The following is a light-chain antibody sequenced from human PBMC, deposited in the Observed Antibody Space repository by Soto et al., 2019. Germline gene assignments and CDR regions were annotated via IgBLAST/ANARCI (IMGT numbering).Light chain of an antibody. CDR3: QHRTSRYT. V-gene: IGKV3-11*01. CDR2: DTF. CDR1: QSVNSY. J-gene: IGKJ2*01. Sequence: EIVLTQSPATLSLSPGERATLSCTASQSVNSYLAWYQHGPGQAPRLLIYDTFNRATGVPARFSGSGSGTDFTLTISSLEPEDFAVYYCQHRTSRYTFGQGTKVETK.